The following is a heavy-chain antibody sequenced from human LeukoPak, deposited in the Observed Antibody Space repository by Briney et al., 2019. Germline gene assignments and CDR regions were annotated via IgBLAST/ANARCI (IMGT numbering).Heavy chain of an antibody. D-gene: IGHD1-26*01. V-gene: IGHV4-34*01. J-gene: IGHJ4*02. CDR3: ATSSRVGATSGYFDY. CDR2: INHSGST. CDR1: GGSFSGYY. Sequence: SETLSLTCAVYGGSFSGYYWSWIRQPPGKGLEWIGEINHSGSTNYNPSLKSRVTVSLDTSKNQVSLKLSSVTATDTAVYFCATSSRVGATSGYFDYWGQGTLVTVSS.